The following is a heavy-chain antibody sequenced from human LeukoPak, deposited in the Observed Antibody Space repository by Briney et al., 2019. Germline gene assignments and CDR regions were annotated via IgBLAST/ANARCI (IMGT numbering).Heavy chain of an antibody. D-gene: IGHD3-10*01. CDR3: ASYYGSGSYTYYYYGMDV. CDR2: IIPIFGTA. CDR1: GGTFSSYA. V-gene: IGHV1-69*13. Sequence: SVKVSCKASGGTFSSYAISWVRQAPGQGLEWMGGIIPIFGTANYAQKFQGRVTITADESTSTAYMELSRLRSEDTAVYYCASYYGSGSYTYYYYGMDVWGQGTTVTVSS. J-gene: IGHJ6*02.